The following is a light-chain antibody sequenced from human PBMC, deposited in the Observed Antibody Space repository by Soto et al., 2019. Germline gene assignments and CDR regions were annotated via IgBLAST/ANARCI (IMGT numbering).Light chain of an antibody. J-gene: IGKJ1*01. V-gene: IGKV3-15*01. CDR3: QQSHTTPWT. CDR1: QTVSSN. Sequence: RVMTQSPATLSASPGEKIALSCRASQTVSSNLAWYQHKPGRAPRLLIYATSTRATDVSARFSGSGDGTEFTLTISSLQPEDFATYYCQQSHTTPWTFGQGTKVDIK. CDR2: ATS.